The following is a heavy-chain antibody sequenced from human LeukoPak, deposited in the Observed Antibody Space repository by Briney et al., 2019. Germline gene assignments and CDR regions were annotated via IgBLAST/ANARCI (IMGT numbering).Heavy chain of an antibody. J-gene: IGHJ4*02. CDR3: ASIAYCGGDCYSGGFFDY. Sequence: GGSLRLSCAASGFTFSSYAMHWVRQAPGKGLEWVAVISYDGSNKYYADSVKGRFTISRDNSKNTLYLQMNSLRAEDTAVYHCASIAYCGGDCYSGGFFDYWGQGTLVTVSS. V-gene: IGHV3-30-3*01. CDR1: GFTFSSYA. D-gene: IGHD2-21*02. CDR2: ISYDGSNK.